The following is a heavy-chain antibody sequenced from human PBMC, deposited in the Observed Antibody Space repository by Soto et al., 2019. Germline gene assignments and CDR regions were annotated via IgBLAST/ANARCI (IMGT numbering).Heavy chain of an antibody. V-gene: IGHV6-1*01. J-gene: IGHJ6*02. D-gene: IGHD3-10*01. CDR2: TYYRSKWYN. CDR3: ARDMGDFRGVIPCYWYGMDV. CDR1: GDSVSSNSAA. Sequence: SQTLSLTCAISGDSVSSNSAAWNWIRQSPSRGLERLGRTYYRSKWYNDYAVSVKSRITINPDTSKNQFSLQLNSVTPEDTAVYYCARDMGDFRGVIPCYWYGMDVWGQGTTVTVAS.